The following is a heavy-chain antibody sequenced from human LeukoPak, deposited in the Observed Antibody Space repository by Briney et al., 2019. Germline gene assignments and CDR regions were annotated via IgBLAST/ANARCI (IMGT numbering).Heavy chain of an antibody. J-gene: IGHJ6*03. CDR1: GGSFSGYY. Sequence: SETLSLTCAVYGGSFSGYYWSWIRQPPGKGLEWIGEINHSGSTNYNPSLKSRVTISVDTSKNQFSLKLSSVTAADTAVYYCARGLSIFGVVINRDYYYYYMDVWGKGTTVTVSS. V-gene: IGHV4-34*01. D-gene: IGHD3-3*02. CDR3: ARGLSIFGVVINRDYYYYYMDV. CDR2: INHSGST.